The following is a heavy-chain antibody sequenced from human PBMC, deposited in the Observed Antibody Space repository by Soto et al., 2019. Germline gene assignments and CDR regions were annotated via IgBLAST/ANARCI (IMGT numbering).Heavy chain of an antibody. CDR1: GGSISSYY. Sequence: ETLSLTCTVSGGSISSYYWSWIRQPAGKGLEWIGRIYTSGSTNYNPSLKGRVTMSVDTSKNQFSLKLSSVTAADTAVYYCARDRGTTVYYYYGMDVWGQGTTVTVSS. V-gene: IGHV4-4*07. D-gene: IGHD4-4*01. J-gene: IGHJ6*02. CDR3: ARDRGTTVYYYYGMDV. CDR2: IYTSGST.